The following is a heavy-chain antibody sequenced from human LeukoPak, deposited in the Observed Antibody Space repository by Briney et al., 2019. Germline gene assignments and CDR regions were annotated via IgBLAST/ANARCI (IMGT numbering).Heavy chain of an antibody. J-gene: IGHJ3*02. CDR2: IYSDGSI. CDR3: ARDRRRLRGMNGDGDAFDI. V-gene: IGHV3-53*01. CDR1: GFSVRSNY. Sequence: PGGALRLSCAASGFSVRSNYISWVRQAPGKGLEWVSMIYSDGSIFHADSVKGRFTISRDYSRNTLDLQMNSLRVEDTAVYFCARDRRRLRGMNGDGDAFDIWGQGTMVTVSS. D-gene: IGHD1-1*01.